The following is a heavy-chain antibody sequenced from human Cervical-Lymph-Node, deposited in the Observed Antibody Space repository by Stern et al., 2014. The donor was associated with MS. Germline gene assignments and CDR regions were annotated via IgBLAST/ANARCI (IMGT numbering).Heavy chain of an antibody. D-gene: IGHD3-10*01. Sequence: EVHLVESGGGLVQPGGSLRLSCVASGFTLRNYWMHWVRHDPGKGLVVVASINRYWTTITHADSVKGLFTISRDNAKNTLYLQMNSLRVEDTAVYYCTKDTYGPEDYWGQGTSVTVSS. CDR2: INRYWTTI. V-gene: IGHV3-74*02. CDR1: GFTLRNYW. J-gene: IGHJ4*02. CDR3: TKDTYGPEDY.